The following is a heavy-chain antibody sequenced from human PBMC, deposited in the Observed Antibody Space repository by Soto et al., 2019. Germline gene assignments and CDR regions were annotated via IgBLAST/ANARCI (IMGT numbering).Heavy chain of an antibody. D-gene: IGHD1-1*01. CDR1: GVSFSGYY. Sequence: SETLSLTCAVYGVSFSGYYWSWIRQPTGKGLEWIGEINHSGSTNYNPSLKSRVTISVDTSKNQFSLKLSSVTAADTAVYYCARARGGRGTVLNPFYFDYWGQGTLVTVSS. V-gene: IGHV4-34*01. CDR2: INHSGST. J-gene: IGHJ4*02. CDR3: ARARGGRGTVLNPFYFDY.